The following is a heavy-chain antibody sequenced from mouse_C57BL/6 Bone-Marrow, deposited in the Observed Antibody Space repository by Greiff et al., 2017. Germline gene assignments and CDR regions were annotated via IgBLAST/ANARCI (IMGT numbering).Heavy chain of an antibody. Sequence: QVQLQQPGAELVKPGASVKLSCKASGYTFTSYWMHWVKQRPGQGLEWIGMIHPNSGSTNYNEKFKSKATLTVDKSSSTAYMQLSSLTSEDSAVYYCAGYYYGRGYYAMDYWGQGTSVTVSS. CDR1: GYTFTSYW. CDR2: IHPNSGST. J-gene: IGHJ4*01. CDR3: AGYYYGRGYYAMDY. D-gene: IGHD1-1*01. V-gene: IGHV1-64*01.